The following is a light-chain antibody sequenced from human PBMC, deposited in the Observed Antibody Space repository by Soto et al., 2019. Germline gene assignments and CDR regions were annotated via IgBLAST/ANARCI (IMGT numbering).Light chain of an antibody. CDR2: GAS. CDR1: QSFSNK. CDR3: QQYNQWPWT. V-gene: IGKV3-15*01. Sequence: EIVITKSPATLFVSTNERVTLSCRASQSFSNKLAWYQQKNGQAHRLLIYGASSRATGIPARFSVSGSGTAGNITLSSRQSEDGSVYDCQQYNQWPWTFCQGTKVDIK. J-gene: IGKJ1*01.